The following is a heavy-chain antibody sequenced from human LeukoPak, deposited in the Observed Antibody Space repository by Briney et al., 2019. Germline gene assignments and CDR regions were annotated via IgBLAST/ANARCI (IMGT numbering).Heavy chain of an antibody. D-gene: IGHD6-13*01. CDR3: AKCGRGQQLALLIPVFDY. CDR2: ISGSGGST. CDR1: GFTFSSYA. Sequence: GGSLRLSCAASGFTFSSYAMSWVRQAPGKGLEWVSAISGSGGSTYYADSVKGRFTISRDNYKNKLYLQMNSLRAEDTAVYYCAKCGRGQQLALLIPVFDYWGQGTLVTVSS. V-gene: IGHV3-23*01. J-gene: IGHJ4*02.